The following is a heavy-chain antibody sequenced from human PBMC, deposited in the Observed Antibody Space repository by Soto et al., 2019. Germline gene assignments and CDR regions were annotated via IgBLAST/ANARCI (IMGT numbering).Heavy chain of an antibody. D-gene: IGHD3-16*01. Sequence: EVQLVDSGGGLVQPGGSLRLSCAASGFTFSDHYMDWVRQAPGKGLEWVGRTRNKANSYTTEYAASVKGRFTISRDDSKNSLYLQMNSLKTEDTAVYYFAWGPSFDILGQGTMVTVSS. CDR1: GFTFSDHY. CDR3: AWGPSFDI. J-gene: IGHJ3*02. CDR2: TRNKANSYTT. V-gene: IGHV3-72*01.